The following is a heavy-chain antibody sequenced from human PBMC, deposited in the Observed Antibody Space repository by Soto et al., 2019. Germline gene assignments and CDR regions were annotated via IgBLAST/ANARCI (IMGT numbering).Heavy chain of an antibody. V-gene: IGHV1-3*01. Sequence: QVQLVQSGAEMKRPGASVKISCRASGYTFVDYALHWVRQAPGQGLEWVGWMNPNTGNIKYSHNFEDRVSITRDRATSTAYMELRGLRSEDTAVYFCTREAIVAENWFDPWGQGTLVTVSS. CDR1: GYTFVDYA. CDR2: MNPNTGNI. CDR3: TREAIVAENWFDP. D-gene: IGHD2-21*01. J-gene: IGHJ5*02.